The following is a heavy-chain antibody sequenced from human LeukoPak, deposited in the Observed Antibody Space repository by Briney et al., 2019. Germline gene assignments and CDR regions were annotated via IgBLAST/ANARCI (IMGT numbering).Heavy chain of an antibody. D-gene: IGHD2-2*02. V-gene: IGHV1-18*01. J-gene: IGHJ4*02. CDR1: GYTFTSYG. CDR3: ARDVVVVPAAIPLDY. Sequence: ASVKVSCKASGYTFTSYGISWVRQAPGQGLEWMGWISAYNGNTNYAQKLQGRVTMTTDTSTSTAYMELRSLRSDYTAVYYCARDVVVVPAAIPLDYWGQGTLVTVSS. CDR2: ISAYNGNT.